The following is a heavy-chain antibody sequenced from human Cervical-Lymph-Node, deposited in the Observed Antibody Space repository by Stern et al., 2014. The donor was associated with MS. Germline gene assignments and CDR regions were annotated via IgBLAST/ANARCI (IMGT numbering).Heavy chain of an antibody. CDR3: ARERQQYCNSEGCSYWYFDL. V-gene: IGHV4-4*02. CDR2: IYHSGAS. D-gene: IGHD2/OR15-2a*01. J-gene: IGHJ2*01. Sequence: QLQLQESGPGLVKPSGTLSLTCAVSGGSVSSTNWWSWVRQSPGKGLEWIGNIYHSGASNYRPSLRRRVSISLDNSKNHLSLHLTSVTAADTAVYYCARERQQYCNSEGCSYWYFDLWGRGTLVTVSS. CDR1: GGSVSSTNW.